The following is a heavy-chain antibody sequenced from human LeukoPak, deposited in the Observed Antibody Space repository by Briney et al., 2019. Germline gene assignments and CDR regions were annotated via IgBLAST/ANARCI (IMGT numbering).Heavy chain of an antibody. CDR1: GFSFSGHW. J-gene: IGHJ4*02. CDR3: ARGPSSNWSGLDF. Sequence: GGSMRLSCAASGFSFSGHWMHWARQLPGKGLVWVSRISPTGSTTSYADSVKGRFTVSRDNAKNTLYLQVNNLRAEDTAVYYCARGPSSNWSGLDFWGQGTLLTVSS. CDR2: ISPTGSTT. V-gene: IGHV3-74*01. D-gene: IGHD6-13*01.